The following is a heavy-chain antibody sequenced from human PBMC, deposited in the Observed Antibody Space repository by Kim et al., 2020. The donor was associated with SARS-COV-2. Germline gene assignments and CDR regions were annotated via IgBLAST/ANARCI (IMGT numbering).Heavy chain of an antibody. Sequence: SQTLSLTCALSGDSVSSNSAAWNLIRQSPSRGLEWLGRTYYRSKWYNAYAVSVKSRITINPDTSKNQFSLQLNSVTPEDTAVYYCARSEEVGATPYYGMDVWGRGTTGTVSS. J-gene: IGHJ6*02. CDR3: ARSEEVGATPYYGMDV. D-gene: IGHD1-26*01. V-gene: IGHV6-1*01. CDR1: GDSVSSNSAA. CDR2: TYYRSKWYN.